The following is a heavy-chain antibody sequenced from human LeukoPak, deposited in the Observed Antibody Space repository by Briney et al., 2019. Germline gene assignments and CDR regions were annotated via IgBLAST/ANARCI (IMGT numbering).Heavy chain of an antibody. CDR1: GYTFTGYY. V-gene: IGHV1-2*02. CDR2: INPNSGGT. D-gene: IGHD2-15*01. CDR3: ARETDIVVVVAAPDFDY. J-gene: IGHJ4*02. Sequence: GASVKVSCKASGYTFTGYYMHWVRQAPGQGLEWMGWINPNSGGTNYAQKFQGRVTMTRDTSISTAYMELNRLRSDDTAVYYCARETDIVVVVAAPDFDYWGQGTLVTVSS.